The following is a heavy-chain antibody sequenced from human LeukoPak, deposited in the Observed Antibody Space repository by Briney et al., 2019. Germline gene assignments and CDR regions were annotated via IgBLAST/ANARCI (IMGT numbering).Heavy chain of an antibody. D-gene: IGHD2-21*02. CDR1: GGSIGSSSYY. CDR3: ARHGHHGDHDY. CDR2: IYYSGST. J-gene: IGHJ4*02. V-gene: IGHV4-39*01. Sequence: SETLSLTCIVSGGSIGSSSYYWGWIRQPPGKGLEWIGSIYYSGSTYYNPSLKSRVTISVDTSKNQFSLKLTSVTAADTAVYYCARHGHHGDHDYWGQGTLVTVSS.